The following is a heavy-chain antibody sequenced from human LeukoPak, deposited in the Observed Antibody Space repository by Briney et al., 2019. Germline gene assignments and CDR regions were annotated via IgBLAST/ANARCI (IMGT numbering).Heavy chain of an antibody. V-gene: IGHV3-30*18. Sequence: GGSLRLSCAASGFTFSSYTMNWVRQAPGKGLEWVAVVSYDGSDKHYADSVKGRFTISRDNSKNTLYLQVNSLRGDDTAVYYCANRFCTSSGCGVAYWGQGTLVTVSS. J-gene: IGHJ4*02. CDR2: VSYDGSDK. CDR1: GFTFSSYT. CDR3: ANRFCTSSGCGVAY. D-gene: IGHD2-2*01.